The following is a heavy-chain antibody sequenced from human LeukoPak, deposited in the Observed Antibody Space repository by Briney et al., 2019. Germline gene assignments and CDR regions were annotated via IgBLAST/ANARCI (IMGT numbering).Heavy chain of an antibody. CDR1: GFTVSSNY. CDR3: AKDADILTGPWFDP. D-gene: IGHD3-9*01. V-gene: IGHV3-23*01. J-gene: IGHJ5*02. CDR2: IGGSGGST. Sequence: GGSLRLSCAASGFTVSSNYMSWVRQAPGKGLEWVSAIGGSGGSTYYADSVKGRFTISRDNSKNTLYLQMNSLRAEDTAVYYCAKDADILTGPWFDPWGQGTLVTVSS.